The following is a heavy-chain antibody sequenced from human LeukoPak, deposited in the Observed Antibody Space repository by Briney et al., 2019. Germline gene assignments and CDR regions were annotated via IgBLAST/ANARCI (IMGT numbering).Heavy chain of an antibody. CDR2: INHSGST. D-gene: IGHD3-3*01. CDR1: GGSFSGYY. CDR3: ARGLNRITIFGVVRGYYYMDV. Sequence: PSETLSLTCAVYGGSFSGYYWSWIRQPPGKGLEWIGEINHSGSTNYNPPLNSRVTISVDTSKNQFSLKLSSVTAADTAVYYCARGLNRITIFGVVRGYYYMDVWGKGTTVTVSS. V-gene: IGHV4-34*01. J-gene: IGHJ6*03.